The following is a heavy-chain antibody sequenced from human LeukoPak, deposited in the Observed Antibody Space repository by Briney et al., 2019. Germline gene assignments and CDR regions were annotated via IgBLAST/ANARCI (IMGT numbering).Heavy chain of an antibody. CDR1: GGTFSSYA. V-gene: IGHV1-69*13. CDR2: IIPIFGTA. J-gene: IGHJ5*02. CDR3: ARGLRRDQHNWFDP. Sequence: SVKVSCKASGGTFSSYAISWVRQAPGQGLEWMGGIIPIFGTANYAQKFQGRVTITADESTSTAYMELSSLRSEDTAVYYCARGLRRDQHNWFDPWGQGTLVTVSS. D-gene: IGHD5-12*01.